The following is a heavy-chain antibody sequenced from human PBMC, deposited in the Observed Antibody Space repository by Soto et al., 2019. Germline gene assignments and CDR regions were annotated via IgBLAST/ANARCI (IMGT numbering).Heavy chain of an antibody. CDR3: ARAQGSGSYYNGYGMDV. CDR1: GGSFSGYY. V-gene: IGHV4-34*01. Sequence: SETLSLTCAVYGGSFSGYYWSWICQPPGKGLEWIGEINHSGSTNYNPSLKSRVIISVDTSKNQFSLKLSSVTAADTAVYYCARAQGSGSYYNGYGMDVWGQGTTVTVSS. J-gene: IGHJ6*02. CDR2: INHSGST. D-gene: IGHD3-10*01.